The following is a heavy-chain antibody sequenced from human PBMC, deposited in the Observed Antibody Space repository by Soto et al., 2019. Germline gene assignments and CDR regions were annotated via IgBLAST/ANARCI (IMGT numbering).Heavy chain of an antibody. D-gene: IGHD3-9*01. CDR1: GGSISSGGYY. CDR3: ASCIKYYDMFDAFDI. V-gene: IGHV4-31*02. J-gene: IGHJ3*02. CDR2: IYYSGST. Sequence: SETLSLTCTVSGGSISSGGYYWSWIRQHPGKGPEWTGYIYYSGSTYYNPSLKSRVTISVDTSKNQFSLKLSSVTAADTAVYYCASCIKYYDMFDAFDIWGQGTMVTVSS.